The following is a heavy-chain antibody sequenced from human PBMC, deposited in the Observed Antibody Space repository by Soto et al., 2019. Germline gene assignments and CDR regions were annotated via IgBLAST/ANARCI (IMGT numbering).Heavy chain of an antibody. CDR1: DVSMPHCS. Sequence: TETQSHPCTVSDVSMPHCSGSWLRPPAGEGLDWIGEMNHSGSTNYNPSLKSRVTISVDTSKNQFSLKLSSVTAADTAVYYCAREHIVVVPAAIRAGGWFDPWGQGNLVTGSS. D-gene: IGHD2-2*01. J-gene: IGHJ5*02. V-gene: IGHV4-34*01. CDR2: MNHSGST. CDR3: AREHIVVVPAAIRAGGWFDP.